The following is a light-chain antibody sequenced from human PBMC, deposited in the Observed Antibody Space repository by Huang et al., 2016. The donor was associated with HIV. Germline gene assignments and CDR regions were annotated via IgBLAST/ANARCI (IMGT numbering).Light chain of an antibody. CDR1: QDIGSY. CDR2: GAS. CDR3: LQHNSYPWT. V-gene: IGKV1-17*03. Sequence: DIQMTQSPSAMSASVGDRVTITCRASQDIGSYLDWFQQKPGKVPERLIYGASFLQSGVPSRFSGSGSGTEFTLTISSLQPEDFATYYCLQHNSYPWTFGQGTKVEIK. J-gene: IGKJ1*01.